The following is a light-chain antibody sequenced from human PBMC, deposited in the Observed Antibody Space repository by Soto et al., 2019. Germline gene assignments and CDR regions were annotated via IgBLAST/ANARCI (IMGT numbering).Light chain of an antibody. Sequence: DIQMTQSPSTLSASVGDRVTITCRASQSISSWLAWYQQKPGKAPKLLSYRASTLESGVLSRFSGSGAGTEFTLTISSLQPDDFATYYCQQYDSYPRTFGRGTGVDVK. CDR3: QQYDSYPRT. CDR2: RAS. V-gene: IGKV1-5*03. CDR1: QSISSW. J-gene: IGKJ1*01.